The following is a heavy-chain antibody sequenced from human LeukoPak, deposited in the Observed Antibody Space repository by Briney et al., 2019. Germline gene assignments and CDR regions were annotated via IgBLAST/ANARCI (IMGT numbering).Heavy chain of an antibody. D-gene: IGHD3-10*01. J-gene: IGHJ3*02. CDR2: IKQDGSEK. V-gene: IGHV3-7*01. CDR1: GFTFSGSA. Sequence: GGSLRLSCAASGFTFSGSAMHWVRQAPGEGLEWVANIKQDGSEKNYVDSVKGRFTISRDNAKNSLYLQMSSLRVEDTAVYYCANLLLGAFDIWGQGTMVTVSS. CDR3: ANLLLGAFDI.